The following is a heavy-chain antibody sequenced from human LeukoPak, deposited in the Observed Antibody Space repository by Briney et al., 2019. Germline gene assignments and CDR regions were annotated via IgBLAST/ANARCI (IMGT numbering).Heavy chain of an antibody. J-gene: IGHJ4*02. D-gene: IGHD1-26*01. CDR3: ARSAVGTSCCTAVDY. CDR2: ISTSGDRT. CDR1: GFTFSTYA. V-gene: IGHV3-23*01. Sequence: GGSLGLSCAASGFTFSTYAMTWVRQAPGKGLEWVSGISTSGDRTYYADSVKGRSTISRDNSKNTLYLQMNSLRAEDTAEYYCARSAVGTSCCTAVDYWGQGTLVTVSS.